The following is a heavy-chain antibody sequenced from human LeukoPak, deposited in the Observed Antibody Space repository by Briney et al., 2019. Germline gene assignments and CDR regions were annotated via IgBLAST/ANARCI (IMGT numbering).Heavy chain of an antibody. CDR1: GFIFNNYA. V-gene: IGHV3-23*01. J-gene: IGHJ4*02. D-gene: IGHD3-10*01. Sequence: QPGGSLRLSCAASGFIFNNYAMSWVRQAPGKGLEWVSAISGSGGSTYYADSVKGRFTISRDNSKNTLYLQMNSLRAEDTAVYYCAKEGEELWFGELSPAGYFDYWGQGTLVTVSS. CDR3: AKEGEELWFGELSPAGYFDY. CDR2: ISGSGGST.